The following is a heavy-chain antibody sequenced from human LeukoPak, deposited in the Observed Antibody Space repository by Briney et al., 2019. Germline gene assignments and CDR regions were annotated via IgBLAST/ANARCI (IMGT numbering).Heavy chain of an antibody. J-gene: IGHJ4*02. V-gene: IGHV3-48*03. Sequence: GGSLRLSCTTYESAFSSYEMNWIRQAPGKGLEWVSYISNTGNTIYYTDSVKGRFTISRDNAKNSLYLQMNSLRDEDTALCYCAGGLGSGWRYWGQGTPVTVSS. CDR3: AGGLGSGWRY. CDR2: ISNTGNTI. D-gene: IGHD6-19*01. CDR1: ESAFSSYE.